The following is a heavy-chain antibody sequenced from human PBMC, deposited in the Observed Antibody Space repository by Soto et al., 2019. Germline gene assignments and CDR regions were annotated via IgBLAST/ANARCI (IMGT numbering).Heavy chain of an antibody. Sequence: QVQLQESGPGLVKPSQTLSLTCTVSGGSISRGGYYWSWIRQHPGKGLEWIGYIYYSGSTYYNPSLKSRLTISVDTSKNQFSLKLSSVTAADTAVYYCARAASGYFFDYWGQGTLVTVSS. J-gene: IGHJ4*02. CDR2: IYYSGST. CDR3: ARAASGYFFDY. CDR1: GGSISRGGYY. D-gene: IGHD3-22*01. V-gene: IGHV4-31*03.